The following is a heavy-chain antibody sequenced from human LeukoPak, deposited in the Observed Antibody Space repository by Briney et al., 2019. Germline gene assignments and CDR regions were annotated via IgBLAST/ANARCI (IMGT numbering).Heavy chain of an antibody. D-gene: IGHD3-22*01. V-gene: IGHV4-59*01. Sequence: SETLSLTCTVSGGSISNYYWSWIRQPPGKGLEWIGYIYYSGSTKYNPSLKSRVTISVDTSKNQFSLKLSSVTAADTAVYYCARGQHYYDSSGYPHFDYWGQGTLVTVSS. CDR2: IYYSGST. CDR1: GGSISNYY. CDR3: ARGQHYYDSSGYPHFDY. J-gene: IGHJ4*02.